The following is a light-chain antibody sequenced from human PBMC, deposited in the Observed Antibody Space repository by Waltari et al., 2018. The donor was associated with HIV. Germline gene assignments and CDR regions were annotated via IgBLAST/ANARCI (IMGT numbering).Light chain of an antibody. CDR1: QSVSSSY. V-gene: IGKV3-20*01. CDR3: QQYGSSPRYT. CDR2: GAS. J-gene: IGKJ2*01. Sequence: EIVLTQSPGTLSLSPGERANLSCRASQSVSSSYLAWYQQKSGQAPSLLIYGASNRATGIPARFSGSGSGTDFTLTINKLEPEDFVVYYCQQYGSSPRYTFGQGTKLELK.